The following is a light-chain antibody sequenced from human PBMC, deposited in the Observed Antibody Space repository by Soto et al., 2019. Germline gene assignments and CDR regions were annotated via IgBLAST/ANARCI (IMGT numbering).Light chain of an antibody. V-gene: IGLV2-14*01. Sequence: QSARTHPASVSGSPGQSSTISCTGTSSDVGGYNYVSWYQQHPGKAPKLMIYDVSNRPSGVSNRFSASQSGNTASLRISGLQAEHEGAYYCASHTSSTTLVFGSGTTVTV. CDR1: SSDVGGYNY. CDR3: ASHTSSTTLV. CDR2: DVS. J-gene: IGLJ1*01.